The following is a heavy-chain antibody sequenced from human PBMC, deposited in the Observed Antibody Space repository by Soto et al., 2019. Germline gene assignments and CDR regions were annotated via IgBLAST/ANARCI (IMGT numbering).Heavy chain of an antibody. CDR1: GFTFSSYG. V-gene: IGHV3-30*03. Sequence: QVQLVESGGGVVQPGRSLRLSCAASGFTFSSYGMHWVRQAPGKGLEWVAVISYDGSNKYYADSVKGRFTISRDNSKNTLYLQMNSLRAEDTAVYYCASPTVYGDYVLRYFQHWGQGTLVTVSS. CDR2: ISYDGSNK. D-gene: IGHD4-17*01. CDR3: ASPTVYGDYVLRYFQH. J-gene: IGHJ1*01.